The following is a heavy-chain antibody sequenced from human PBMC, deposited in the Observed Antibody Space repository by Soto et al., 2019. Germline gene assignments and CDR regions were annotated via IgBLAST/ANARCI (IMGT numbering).Heavy chain of an antibody. V-gene: IGHV3-21*01. CDR2: ISSSGGSV. CDR3: ARGRSINTNMDY. CDR1: GFTFSTYS. D-gene: IGHD2-2*01. J-gene: IGHJ4*02. Sequence: VQLVESGGGLVKPGGSLRLSCAASGFTFSTYSMNWVRQAPGKGLEWISSISSSGGSVSYAESVKGRFTISRDNAKNSLYLQMDSLRAEDTAVYYCARGRSINTNMDYWGQGTLVTVSS.